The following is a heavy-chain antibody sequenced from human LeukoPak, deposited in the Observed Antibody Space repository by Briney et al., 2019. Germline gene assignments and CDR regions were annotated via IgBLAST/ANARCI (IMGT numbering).Heavy chain of an antibody. CDR1: GYSFTGYY. J-gene: IGHJ6*03. Sequence: ASVKVSCKASGYSFTGYYMHWVRQAPGQGLEWMGWINPNSGGTNYAQKFQGRVTMTRDTSISTAYMELSRLRSDDTAVYYCARAYYYYYYMDVWGKGTTVTVSS. V-gene: IGHV1-2*02. CDR2: INPNSGGT. CDR3: ARAYYYYYYMDV.